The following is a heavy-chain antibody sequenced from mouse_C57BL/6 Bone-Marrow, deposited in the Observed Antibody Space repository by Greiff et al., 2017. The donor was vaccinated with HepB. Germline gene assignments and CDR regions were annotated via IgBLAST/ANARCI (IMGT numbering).Heavy chain of an antibody. CDR3: AWLLRGENFDY. J-gene: IGHJ2*01. D-gene: IGHD2-3*01. Sequence: EVQLQQSGPELVKPGASVKISCKASGYTFTDYYMNWVKQSHGKSLEWIGDINPNNGGTSYNQKFKGKATLTVDKSSSTAYMELRSLTSEDSAVYYCAWLLRGENFDYWGQGTTLTVSS. V-gene: IGHV1-26*01. CDR2: INPNNGGT. CDR1: GYTFTDYY.